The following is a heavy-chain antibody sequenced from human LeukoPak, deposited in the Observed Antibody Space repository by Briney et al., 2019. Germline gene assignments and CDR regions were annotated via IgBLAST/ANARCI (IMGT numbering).Heavy chain of an antibody. D-gene: IGHD6-13*01. Sequence: ASVKVSCKASGGTFSSYAISWVRQAPGQGLEWMGWMNPNSGNTGYAQKFQGRVTMTRNTSISTAYMELSSLRSEDTAVYYCARGRMAAAGNFDYWGQGTLVTVSS. V-gene: IGHV1-8*02. CDR1: GGTFSSYA. CDR2: MNPNSGNT. CDR3: ARGRMAAAGNFDY. J-gene: IGHJ4*02.